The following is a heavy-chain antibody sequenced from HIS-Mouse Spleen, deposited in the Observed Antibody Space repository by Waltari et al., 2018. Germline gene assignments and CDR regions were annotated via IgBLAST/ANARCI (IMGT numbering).Heavy chain of an antibody. D-gene: IGHD6-13*01. V-gene: IGHV4-39*07. CDR2: LYYSGST. CDR1: GGSISSSSYY. Sequence: QLQLQESGPGLVKPSETLSLTCTVSGGSISSSSYYWRWIRQPPGKGLEWIGSLYYSGSTYYNPSLKSRVTISVDTSKNQFSLKLSSVTAADTAVYYCAREIPYSSSWYDWYFDLWGRGTLVTVSS. J-gene: IGHJ2*01. CDR3: AREIPYSSSWYDWYFDL.